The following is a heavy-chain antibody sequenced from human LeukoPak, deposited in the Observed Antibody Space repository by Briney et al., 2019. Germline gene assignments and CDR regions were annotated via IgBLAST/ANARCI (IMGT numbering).Heavy chain of an antibody. V-gene: IGHV1-8*01. J-gene: IGHJ5*02. CDR3: ARAGAYYDILTGWYNWFDP. CDR2: MNPNSGNT. CDR1: GYTFTSYD. Sequence: ASVKVSCKASGYTFTSYDINWVRQATGQGLEWMGWMNPNSGNTGYAQKFQGRVTMTRNTSISTAYMELSSLRSVDTAVYYCARAGAYYDILTGWYNWFDPWGQGTLVTVSS. D-gene: IGHD3-9*01.